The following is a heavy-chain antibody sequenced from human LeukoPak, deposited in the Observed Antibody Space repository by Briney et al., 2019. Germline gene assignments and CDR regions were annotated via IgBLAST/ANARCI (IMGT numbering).Heavy chain of an antibody. CDR2: ISWNSGSI. D-gene: IGHD6-6*01. V-gene: IGHV3-9*01. CDR1: GFTFDDYA. J-gene: IGHJ4*02. Sequence: GGSLRLSCAASGFTFDDYAMHWVRQAPGKGLEWVSGISWNSGSIGYADSVKGRFTISRDNAKNSLYLQMNILRAEDTALYYCAKDIGYSSSSGVDYWGQGTLVTVSS. CDR3: AKDIGYSSSSGVDY.